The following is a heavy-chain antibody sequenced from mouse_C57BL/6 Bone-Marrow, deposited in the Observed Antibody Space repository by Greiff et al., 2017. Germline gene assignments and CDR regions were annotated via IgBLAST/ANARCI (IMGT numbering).Heavy chain of an antibody. Sequence: EVQLQQSGAELVKPGASVKLSCTASGFNIKDYYMHWVKQRTEQGLEWIGRIDPEDGETKYAPKFQGKATITADTSSNTAYLQLSSLTSEDTAVYYCARSLITTVVAPYYFDYWGQGTTLTVSS. CDR3: ARSLITTVVAPYYFDY. CDR2: IDPEDGET. V-gene: IGHV14-2*01. J-gene: IGHJ2*01. D-gene: IGHD1-1*01. CDR1: GFNIKDYY.